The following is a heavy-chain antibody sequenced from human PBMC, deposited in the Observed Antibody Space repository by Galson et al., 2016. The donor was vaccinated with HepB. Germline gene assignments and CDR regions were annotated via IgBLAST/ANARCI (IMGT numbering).Heavy chain of an antibody. J-gene: IGHJ4*02. CDR1: GFTFNNYA. CDR3: GKAVRRPYPRSFNS. Sequence: SLRLSCAASGFTFNNYAMSWVRQAPGKGLEWVSSFSGLIGTTYYADSVRGRFTISRDNSKNTLFLQMNSLRVEDTALYYVGKAVRRPYPRSFNSWGQGTPVTVS. D-gene: IGHD3-10*01. V-gene: IGHV3-23*01. CDR2: FSGLIGTT.